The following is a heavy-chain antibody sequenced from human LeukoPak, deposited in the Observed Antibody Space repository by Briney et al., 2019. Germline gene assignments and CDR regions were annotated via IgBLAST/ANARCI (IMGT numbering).Heavy chain of an antibody. Sequence: SETLSLTCTVSGGSISSGGYYWSWIRQPAGKGLEWIGRIYTSGSTNYNPSLKSRVTMSVDTSKNQFSLKLSSVTAADTAVYYCARAQMGYCSSTSCQNNWFDPWGQGTLVTVSS. D-gene: IGHD2-2*01. CDR1: GGSISSGGYY. CDR2: IYTSGST. J-gene: IGHJ5*02. V-gene: IGHV4-61*02. CDR3: ARAQMGYCSSTSCQNNWFDP.